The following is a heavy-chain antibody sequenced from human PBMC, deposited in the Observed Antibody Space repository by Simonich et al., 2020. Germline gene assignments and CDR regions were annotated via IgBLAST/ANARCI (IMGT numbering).Heavy chain of an antibody. CDR2: FSAYNGNT. Sequence: QVQLVQSGAEVKKPGASVKVSCKASGYTFTSYGISWVRQAPGKGLEWMDWFSAYNGNTTYAKKLQGRVTMTTDTSTSTAYMGLRSLRSDDTAVYYCARASRGTWWYYYFDYWGQGTLVTVSS. CDR1: GYTFTSYG. CDR3: ARASRGTWWYYYFDY. V-gene: IGHV1-18*01. D-gene: IGHD2-15*01. J-gene: IGHJ4*02.